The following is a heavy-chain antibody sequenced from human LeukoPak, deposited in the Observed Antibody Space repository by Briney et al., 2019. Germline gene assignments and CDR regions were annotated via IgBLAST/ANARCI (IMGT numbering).Heavy chain of an antibody. CDR2: IYYTGST. V-gene: IGHV4-39*07. J-gene: IGHJ5*02. CDR1: GGSISTSSYS. Sequence: SETLSLTCTVSGGSISTSSYSWGWIRQPPGKGLEWIGTIYYTGSTNYSPSLKSRVTISVDTSKNQFSLKLNSVTAADTAVYYCARVPVNIWENWFDPWGQGTLVTVSS. CDR3: ARVPVNIWENWFDP. D-gene: IGHD1-26*01.